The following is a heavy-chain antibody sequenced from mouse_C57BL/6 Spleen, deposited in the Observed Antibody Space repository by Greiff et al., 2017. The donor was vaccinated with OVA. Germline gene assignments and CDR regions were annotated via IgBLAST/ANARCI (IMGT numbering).Heavy chain of an antibody. J-gene: IGHJ4*01. Sequence: DVQLVESGGGLVKPGGSLKLSCAASGFTFSSYAMSWVRQTPEKRLEWVATISDGGSYTYYPDNVKGRFTISIDNAKNNLYLQMSTLKSEDTAMYDLSRGGSYDYDGNAMDYWGQGTSVTVSS. CDR1: GFTFSSYA. V-gene: IGHV5-4*01. CDR3: SRGGSYDYDGNAMDY. CDR2: ISDGGSYT. D-gene: IGHD2-4*01.